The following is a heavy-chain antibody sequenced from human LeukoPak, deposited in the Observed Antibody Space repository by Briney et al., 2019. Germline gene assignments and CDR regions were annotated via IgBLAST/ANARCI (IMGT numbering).Heavy chain of an antibody. CDR2: ITSGGDYI. CDR1: GFTFNTFN. D-gene: IGHD3-9*01. J-gene: IGHJ4*02. CDR3: ARGHYDVLAASYRWTPDY. Sequence: GGSLRLSCAASGFTFNTFNMNWVRQAPGKGLEWVSSITSGGDYIYYADSVKGRFTTSRDNAKNSPSLQLNSLRVEDTAVYYCARGHYDVLAASYRWTPDYWGQGTLVTVSS. V-gene: IGHV3-21*01.